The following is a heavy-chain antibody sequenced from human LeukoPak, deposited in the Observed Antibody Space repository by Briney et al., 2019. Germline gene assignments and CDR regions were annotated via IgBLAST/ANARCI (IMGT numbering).Heavy chain of an antibody. J-gene: IGHJ4*02. D-gene: IGHD5-18*01. V-gene: IGHV3-30*02. CDR1: GFIFRNAW. Sequence: PGGSLRLSCAASGFIFRNAWMHWVRRVPGKGLEWVAFIRYDGSNKYYGDSVKGRFTISRDNSKNTLYLQMNSLRADDTAVYYCAKAQSNSKWIQVWSLDYWGQGTLVTVSS. CDR2: IRYDGSNK. CDR3: AKAQSNSKWIQVWSLDY.